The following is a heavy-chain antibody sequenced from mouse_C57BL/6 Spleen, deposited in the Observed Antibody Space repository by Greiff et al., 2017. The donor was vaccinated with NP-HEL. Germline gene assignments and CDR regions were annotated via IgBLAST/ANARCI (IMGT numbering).Heavy chain of an antibody. J-gene: IGHJ2*01. CDR1: GFSFNTYA. V-gene: IGHV10-1*01. CDR2: IRSKSNNYAT. Sequence: DVMLVESGGGLVQPKGSLKLSCAASGFSFNTYAMNWVRQAPGKGLEWVARIRSKSNNYATYYADSVKDRFTISRDDSESMLYLQMNNLKTEDTAMYYCVRHGGTTGYFDYWGQGTTLTVSS. D-gene: IGHD1-1*01. CDR3: VRHGGTTGYFDY.